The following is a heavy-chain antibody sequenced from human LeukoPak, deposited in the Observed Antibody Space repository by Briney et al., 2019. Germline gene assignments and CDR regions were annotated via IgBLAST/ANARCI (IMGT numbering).Heavy chain of an antibody. D-gene: IGHD1-14*01. CDR3: ARPERWIGDAFDI. CDR1: GGSISSSSYY. V-gene: IGHV4-39*07. Sequence: SDTLSLTCTVSGGSISSSSYYWGWIRQPPGKGLEWIGSIYYSGSTYYNPSLKSRVTISVDTSKNQFSLKLSSVTAADTAVYYCARPERWIGDAFDIWGQGTMVTVSS. CDR2: IYYSGST. J-gene: IGHJ3*02.